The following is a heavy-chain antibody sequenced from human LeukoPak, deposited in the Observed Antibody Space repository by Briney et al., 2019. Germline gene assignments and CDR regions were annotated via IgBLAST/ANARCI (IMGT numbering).Heavy chain of an antibody. D-gene: IGHD2-15*01. V-gene: IGHV3-23*01. Sequence: AGGSLRLSCAASGFTFSSYAMSWVRQAPGKGLEWVSAISGSGGSTYYADSVKGRFTISRDNSKNTLYLQMNSLRAEDTAVYYCAKDEVVYYYYGMDVWGQGTTVTVSS. J-gene: IGHJ6*02. CDR2: ISGSGGST. CDR3: AKDEVVYYYYGMDV. CDR1: GFTFSSYA.